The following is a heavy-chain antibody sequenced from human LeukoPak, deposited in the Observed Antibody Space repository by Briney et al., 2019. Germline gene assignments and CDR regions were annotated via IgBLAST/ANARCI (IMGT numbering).Heavy chain of an antibody. V-gene: IGHV4-4*09. J-gene: IGHJ6*03. CDR1: GGSISSYF. CDR3: ARAIVVVPAATAEWHYYYYMDV. CDR2: IYTSGST. D-gene: IGHD2-2*01. Sequence: SETLSLTCTVSGGSISSYFWSWIRQPPGKGLEWIGYIYTSGSTNYNPSLKSRVTISVDTSKNQFSLKLSSVIAADTAVYYCARAIVVVPAATAEWHYYYYMDVWGKGTTVTVSS.